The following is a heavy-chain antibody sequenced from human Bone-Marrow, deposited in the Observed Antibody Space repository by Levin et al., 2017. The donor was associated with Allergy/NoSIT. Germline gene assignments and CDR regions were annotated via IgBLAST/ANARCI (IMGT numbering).Heavy chain of an antibody. V-gene: IGHV1-2*02. Sequence: ASVKVSCKTSGYTFSTYHIHWVRQAPGQGLEWMGWINPDNGDTKYAQKFQDRVTLTSDTSISTAYMELHSLRSDDTAVFYCARDIEYSSYAGNDYWGQGTLVTVSS. J-gene: IGHJ4*02. D-gene: IGHD6-6*01. CDR3: ARDIEYSSYAGNDY. CDR2: INPDNGDT. CDR1: GYTFSTYH.